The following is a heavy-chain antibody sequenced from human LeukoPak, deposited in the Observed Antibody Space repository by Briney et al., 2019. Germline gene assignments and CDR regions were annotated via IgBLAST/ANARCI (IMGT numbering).Heavy chain of an antibody. Sequence: PGRSLRLSCAASGCTFSSCGMHWVRQAPGKGLEWVAVISYDGSNKYYPDSVKGRFTISRDNSKNTLYLQMNSLRPEDTAVYYCAKEEGSGSYHYWGQGTLVTVSS. J-gene: IGHJ4*02. V-gene: IGHV3-30*18. D-gene: IGHD3-10*01. CDR1: GCTFSSCG. CDR2: ISYDGSNK. CDR3: AKEEGSGSYHY.